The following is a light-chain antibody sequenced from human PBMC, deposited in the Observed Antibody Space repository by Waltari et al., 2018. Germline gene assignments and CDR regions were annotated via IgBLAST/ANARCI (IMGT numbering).Light chain of an antibody. Sequence: DIQMTQSPSTLSASVGDRVTITCRASQRITTWLAWYQQKPGRAPKLLSYKASTLQSGVPSRFSASGSGTEFTLTISSLQPDDFATYYCQKYNSGLRTFGQGTKVEIK. V-gene: IGKV1-5*03. J-gene: IGKJ1*01. CDR2: KAS. CDR3: QKYNSGLRT. CDR1: QRITTW.